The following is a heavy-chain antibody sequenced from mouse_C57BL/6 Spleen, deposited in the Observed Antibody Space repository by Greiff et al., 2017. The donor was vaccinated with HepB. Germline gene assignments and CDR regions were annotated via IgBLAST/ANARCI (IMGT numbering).Heavy chain of an antibody. Sequence: EVQVVESEGGLVQPGSSMKLSCTASGFTFSDYYMAWVRQVPEKGLEWVANINYDGSSTYYLDSLKSRFIISRDNAKNILYLQMSSLKSEDTATYYCARNYDYDVGYAMDYWGQGTSVTVSS. CDR1: GFTFSDYY. J-gene: IGHJ4*01. CDR2: INYDGSST. V-gene: IGHV5-16*01. D-gene: IGHD2-4*01. CDR3: ARNYDYDVGYAMDY.